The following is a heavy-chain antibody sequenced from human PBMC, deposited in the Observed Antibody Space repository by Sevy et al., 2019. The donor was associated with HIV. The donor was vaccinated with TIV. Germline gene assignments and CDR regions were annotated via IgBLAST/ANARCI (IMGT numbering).Heavy chain of an antibody. D-gene: IGHD3-10*01. CDR1: GFTVSSNY. CDR3: ARDRQSYGSGSYYNRYFDL. Sequence: GGSLRLSCAASGFTVSSNYMSWVRQAPGKGLEWVSVIYSGGSTYYADSVKGRFTISRDNSKNTLYLQMNSLRAEDTAVNYCARDRQSYGSGSYYNRYFDLWGRGTLVTVSS. J-gene: IGHJ2*01. CDR2: IYSGGST. V-gene: IGHV3-53*01.